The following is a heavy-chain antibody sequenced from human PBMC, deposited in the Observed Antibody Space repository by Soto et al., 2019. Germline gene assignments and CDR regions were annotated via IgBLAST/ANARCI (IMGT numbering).Heavy chain of an antibody. CDR3: ARGSRLRFLEWPH. V-gene: IGHV1-8*01. CDR2: VNPNSGNT. CDR1: GYTFTSYD. D-gene: IGHD3-3*01. J-gene: IGHJ4*02. Sequence: ASVKVSCKASGYTFTSYDINWLRQATGQGLEWMGWVNPNSGNTGYAQKFQGRVTMTRNTSISTAYMELSSLRSEDTAVYYCARGSRLRFLEWPHWGQGTLVTVSS.